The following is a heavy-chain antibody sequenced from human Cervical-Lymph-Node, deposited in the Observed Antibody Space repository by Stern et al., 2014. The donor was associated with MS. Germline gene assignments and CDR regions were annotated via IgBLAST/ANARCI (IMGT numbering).Heavy chain of an antibody. J-gene: IGHJ4*02. CDR1: GYTFTTFD. V-gene: IGHV1-8*01. D-gene: IGHD3-22*01. CDR2: MNPKSGDT. CDR3: ARGRIQYYDSSGYYAWFDY. Sequence: VHLVESGAEVKKPGASVKVSCKASGYTFTTFDITWVRQATGQGLEWMGWMNPKSGDTGYAQKFQGRVTMTRNTSRSTAYMELSSLRSEDTAVYYCARGRIQYYDSSGYYAWFDYWGQGNLVTVSS.